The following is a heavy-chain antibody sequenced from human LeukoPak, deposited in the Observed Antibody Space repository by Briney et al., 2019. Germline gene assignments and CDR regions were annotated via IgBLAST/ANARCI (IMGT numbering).Heavy chain of an antibody. D-gene: IGHD7-27*01. V-gene: IGHV4-59*01. Sequence: SETLSLTCTVSGGSISSYYWSWIRQPPGKGLEWIGYIYYSGSTNYNPSLKSRVTISVDTSKNQFSLKLSSVTAADTAVYYCARANWSPFYYYYYGMDVWGQGTTVTVS. CDR3: ARANWSPFYYYYYGMDV. CDR2: IYYSGST. J-gene: IGHJ6*02. CDR1: GGSISSYY.